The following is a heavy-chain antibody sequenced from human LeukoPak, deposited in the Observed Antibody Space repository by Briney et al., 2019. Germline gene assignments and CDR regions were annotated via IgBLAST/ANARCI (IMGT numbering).Heavy chain of an antibody. CDR3: AKDSATYGRFDY. D-gene: IGHD3-10*01. V-gene: IGHV3-23*01. CDR2: ISGSGGNT. J-gene: IGHJ4*02. CDR1: GFTFSSYG. Sequence: KTGGSLRPSCAASGFTFSSYGMSWVRQAPGKGLEWVSAISGSGGNTYYADPVKGRFSISRGNSKNTLYLQMNSLRAEDTAVYFCAKDSATYGRFDYWGQGSLVTVSS.